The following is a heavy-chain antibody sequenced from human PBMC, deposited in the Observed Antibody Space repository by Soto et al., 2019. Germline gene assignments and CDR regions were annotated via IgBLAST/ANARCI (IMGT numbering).Heavy chain of an antibody. V-gene: IGHV1-18*04. CDR1: DSTFTGYT. CDR2: ISSLNGNT. D-gene: IGHD4-17*01. Sequence: QVHPVQSETEVKEPGASVTVSCKTSDSTFTGYTINWVRQAPGQGLEWLGWISSLNGNTNYARKYQGRLTMTTNTSATTAYMELRSLRSDDTAVYFCARGTVTSGRWFGPWGQGTLVTVSS. J-gene: IGHJ5*02. CDR3: ARGTVTSGRWFGP.